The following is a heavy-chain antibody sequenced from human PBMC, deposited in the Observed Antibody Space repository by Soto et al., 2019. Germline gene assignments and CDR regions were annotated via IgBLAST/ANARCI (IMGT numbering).Heavy chain of an antibody. D-gene: IGHD3-3*01. V-gene: IGHV3-30*18. CDR1: GFTFSSYA. CDR3: AKLGDAVSGYFDF. J-gene: IGHJ5*01. CDR2: VSFDGSHK. Sequence: QVQLVQSGGGVVQPGGSLRLSCAASGFTFSSYAIHWVRQDPGKGLEWVADVSFDGSHKTYAVPVRGRFTISRDNSKKTVYLQMNSLRAEDTALYYCAKLGDAVSGYFDFWGQGTQVAVSS.